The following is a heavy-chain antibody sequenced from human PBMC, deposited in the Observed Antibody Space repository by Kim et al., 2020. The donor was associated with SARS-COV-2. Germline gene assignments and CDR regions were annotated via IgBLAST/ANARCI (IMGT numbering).Heavy chain of an antibody. D-gene: IGHD3-22*01. V-gene: IGHV1-3*01. CDR3: TRYYDNSRFDS. Sequence: TLNYKKFQGRVTITRDTSASTAYMELSSLRSEDTAVYYCTRYYDNSRFDSWGQGTLVTVSS. J-gene: IGHJ4*02. CDR2: T.